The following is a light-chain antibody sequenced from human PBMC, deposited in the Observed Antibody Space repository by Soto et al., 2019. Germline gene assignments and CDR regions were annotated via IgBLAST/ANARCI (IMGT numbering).Light chain of an antibody. V-gene: IGKV3-20*01. CDR2: GAS. J-gene: IGKJ4*01. CDR3: QQYNSSPRIT. Sequence: EIVLTQSPGTLSLSPGDRATLSCRASQNLSSSYLAWYQQKLGQAPRLLIYGASSRATGIPDRFSGSVSGIDFTLTISRLEPEDFAVYYCQQYNSSPRITFGGGTKVEIK. CDR1: QNLSSSY.